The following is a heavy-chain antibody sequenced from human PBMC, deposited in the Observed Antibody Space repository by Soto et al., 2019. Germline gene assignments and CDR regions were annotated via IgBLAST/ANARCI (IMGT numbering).Heavy chain of an antibody. CDR3: ARQAEGATVTSYYYYYMDV. V-gene: IGHV5-51*01. CDR2: IYPGDSDT. CDR1: GYSFTSYW. J-gene: IGHJ6*03. Sequence: GESLKISCKGSGYSFTSYWIGWVRQMPGKGLEWMGIIYPGDSDTRYSPSFQGQVTISADKSISTAYLQWSSLKASDTAMYYCARQAEGATVTSYYYYYMDVWGKGTTVTVSS. D-gene: IGHD4-17*01.